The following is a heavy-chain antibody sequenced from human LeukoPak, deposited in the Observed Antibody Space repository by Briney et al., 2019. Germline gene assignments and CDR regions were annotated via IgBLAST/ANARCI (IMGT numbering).Heavy chain of an antibody. CDR1: GYTFTSYG. J-gene: IGHJ4*02. D-gene: IGHD3-22*01. CDR3: ARDKYYYDSSGNDY. CDR2: ISAYNGNT. V-gene: IGHV1-18*01. Sequence: GASVKVSCKASGYTFTSYGISWVRQAPGQGLEWMGWISAYNGNTNYAQKLQGRVTMTTDTSTSTAYMELRSLRSDDTAVYYCARDKYYYDSSGNDYWGQGTLVTVSS.